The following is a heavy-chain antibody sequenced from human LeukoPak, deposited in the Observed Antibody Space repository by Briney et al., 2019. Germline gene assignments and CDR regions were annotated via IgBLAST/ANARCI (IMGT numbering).Heavy chain of an antibody. CDR2: ISAYNGNT. CDR3: ARAHTIFDAFDI. V-gene: IGHV1-18*04. Sequence: ASVKVSCKASGYIFTSYYLHWVRQAPGQGLEWMGWISAYNGNTNYAQKLQGRVTMTTDTSTSTAYMELRSLRSDDTAVYYCARAHTIFDAFDIWGQGTMVTVSS. D-gene: IGHD3-3*01. CDR1: GYIFTSYY. J-gene: IGHJ3*02.